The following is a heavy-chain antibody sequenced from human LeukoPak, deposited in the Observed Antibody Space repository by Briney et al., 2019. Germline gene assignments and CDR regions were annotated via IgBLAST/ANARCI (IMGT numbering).Heavy chain of an antibody. CDR1: GYTFTSYY. Sequence: ASVKVSCKASGYTFTSYYMHWVRHGPRQGLEWMGIINPSGGSTSYAQKFQCRVTMTRDTSTSTVYMELSSLRSEDTAVYYCAKYVSAKGPPYALDVWGQGTTVTVSS. V-gene: IGHV1-46*01. J-gene: IGHJ6*02. D-gene: IGHD2/OR15-2a*01. CDR3: AKYVSAKGPPYALDV. CDR2: INPSGGST.